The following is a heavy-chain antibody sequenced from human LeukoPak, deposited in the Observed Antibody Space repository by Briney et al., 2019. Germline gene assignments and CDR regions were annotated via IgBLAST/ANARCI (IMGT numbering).Heavy chain of an antibody. Sequence: GGSLRLSCAASGFTFSSYSMNWVRQAPGKGLEWVGRSRSKPNNYATTYAASVKGRFTISRDDSKNTAYLQMNSLDTEDTAVYYCTGRELSYWGQGTLVFVSS. V-gene: IGHV3-73*01. CDR2: SRSKPNNYAT. J-gene: IGHJ4*02. CDR1: GFTFSSYS. D-gene: IGHD3-10*01. CDR3: TGRELSY.